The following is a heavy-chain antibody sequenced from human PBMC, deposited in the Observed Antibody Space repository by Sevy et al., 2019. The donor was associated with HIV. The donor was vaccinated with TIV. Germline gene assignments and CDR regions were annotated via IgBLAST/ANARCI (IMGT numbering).Heavy chain of an antibody. D-gene: IGHD5-12*01. CDR2: IQFDGSIQ. J-gene: IGHJ4*02. CDR1: GFTLSNYD. V-gene: IGHV3-30*02. CDR3: AKRGSKSGYALGY. Sequence: GGSLRLSCIESGFTLSNYDIHWVRQAAGKGLEWVAFIQFDGSIQYYADSVKGRFTISRDNSRNQLYLQMNSLRPEDTAIYYCAKRGSKSGYALGYWGQGTLVTVSS.